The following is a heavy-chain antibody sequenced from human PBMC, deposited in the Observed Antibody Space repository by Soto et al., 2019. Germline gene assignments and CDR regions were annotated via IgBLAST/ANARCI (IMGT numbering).Heavy chain of an antibody. V-gene: IGHV1-69*12. CDR1: GGTFSSYA. CDR3: ARHVPAAGYYYGMDV. Sequence: QVQLVQSGAEVKKPGSSVKVSCKASGGTFSSYAISWVRQAPGQGLEWMGGFIPIVGTANYAQKFQVRVTITADESTSTAYMELSSLRSDDTAVYYCARHVPAAGYYYGMDVWGQGTTVTVSS. J-gene: IGHJ6*02. D-gene: IGHD2-2*01. CDR2: FIPIVGTA.